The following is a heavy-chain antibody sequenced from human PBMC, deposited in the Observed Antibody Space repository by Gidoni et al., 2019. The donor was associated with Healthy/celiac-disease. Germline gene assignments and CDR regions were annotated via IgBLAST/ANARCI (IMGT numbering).Heavy chain of an antibody. V-gene: IGHV4-31*03. CDR2: IYYMKST. D-gene: IGHD3-10*01. Sequence: QVQLQESGPGLVKPSQTLSLTCTVSGGSVSSGGDYGCWFRQNTGKGLAWIWYIYYMKSTYYNPTLKSRVTISVDTSKIQSALTLSYVCAADTAVYYCYCRLRGVIDYWGQGTLVTVSS. CDR1: GGSVSSGGDY. CDR3: YCRLRGVIDY. J-gene: IGHJ4*02.